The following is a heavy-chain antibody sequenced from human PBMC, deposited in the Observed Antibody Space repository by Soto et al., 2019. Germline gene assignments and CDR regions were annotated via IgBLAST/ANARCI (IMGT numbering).Heavy chain of an antibody. V-gene: IGHV4-59*01. J-gene: IGHJ5*02. Sequence: SETLSLTCTVSGGSISSYYWSWIRQPPGKGLEWIGDIYYSGSTNYNPSLKSRVTISVDTSKNQFSLKLSYVTAADTAVYYCASDPDRGNPWFDPWGQALLVTVSS. CDR3: ASDPDRGNPWFDP. CDR1: GGSISSYY. CDR2: IYYSGST. D-gene: IGHD3-16*01.